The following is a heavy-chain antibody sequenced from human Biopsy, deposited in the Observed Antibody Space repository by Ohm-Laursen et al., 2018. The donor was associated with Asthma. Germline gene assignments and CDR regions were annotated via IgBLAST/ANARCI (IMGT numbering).Heavy chain of an antibody. CDR1: GFDLSDYT. Sequence: LRLSCAASGFDLSDYTMNWVRQAPGKGLEWVSSISSLSRYKYYSDSLRGRVTISRDNAKSSLHLQMSSLRAEDTAVYFCARDFTIGSGSPFHFWGPGTLVTVSS. D-gene: IGHD3-10*01. V-gene: IGHV3-21*01. CDR2: ISSLSRYK. J-gene: IGHJ4*01. CDR3: ARDFTIGSGSPFHF.